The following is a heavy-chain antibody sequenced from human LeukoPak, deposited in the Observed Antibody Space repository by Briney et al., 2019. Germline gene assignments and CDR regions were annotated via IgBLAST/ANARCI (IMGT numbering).Heavy chain of an antibody. Sequence: QTGGSLRLSCAASGFTFSRYSMNWVRQAPGKGLEWVSYINGGSGTLYYADSVQGRFTISRDNAKNSLYLQMNSLRAEDTAVYYCVRDGDYDFWSGYYGGPDAFDIWGQGTMVTVSS. CDR1: GFTFSRYS. V-gene: IGHV3-48*01. CDR2: INGGSGTL. J-gene: IGHJ3*02. CDR3: VRDGDYDFWSGYYGGPDAFDI. D-gene: IGHD3-3*01.